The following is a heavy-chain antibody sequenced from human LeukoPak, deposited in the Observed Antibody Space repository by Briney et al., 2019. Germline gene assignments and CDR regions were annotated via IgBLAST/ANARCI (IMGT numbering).Heavy chain of an antibody. V-gene: IGHV4-59*01. CDR1: GGSISSNY. CDR3: ARDVTPATV. Sequence: SETLSLTCTVSGGSISSNYGSWIRQPPGKGLEWIGYVRYGGSTNYNPSLKSRVTISVDTSKNQFSLKLSSVTAADTAVYYCARDVTPATVWGQGTLVAVS. D-gene: IGHD3-16*01. CDR2: VRYGGST. J-gene: IGHJ4*02.